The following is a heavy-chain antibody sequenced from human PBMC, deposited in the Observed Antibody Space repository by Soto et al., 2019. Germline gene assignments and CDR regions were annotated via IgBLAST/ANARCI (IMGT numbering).Heavy chain of an antibody. J-gene: IGHJ5*02. CDR1: GGTFSNYA. V-gene: IGHV1-69*15. D-gene: IGHD5-12*01. CDR3: AKDGGADGYFGNWLDP. CDR2: IIPIFGTT. Sequence: QVQLVQSGAEVKKPGSSVKVSCKASGGTFSNYAITWVRQAPGQGLEWVARIIPIFGTTNVAEKFQGRVTITADDSTTTAYMERSGLRSDDTAGYYCAKDGGADGYFGNWLDPWGQGTLVTVSS.